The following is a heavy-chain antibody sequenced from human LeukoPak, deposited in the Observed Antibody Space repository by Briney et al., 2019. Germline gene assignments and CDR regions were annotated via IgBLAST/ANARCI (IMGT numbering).Heavy chain of an antibody. CDR2: IKQDGSEK. J-gene: IGHJ4*02. Sequence: QPGGSLRLSCAASGFTFSSYWMRWVRQAPGKGREWVANIKQDGSEKYYVDSVKGRFTISRDNAKNSLYLQMNSLRAEDTAVYSCARDSQYYDSSGYFDYWGQGTLVTVSS. CDR3: ARDSQYYDSSGYFDY. V-gene: IGHV3-7*03. CDR1: GFTFSSYW. D-gene: IGHD3-22*01.